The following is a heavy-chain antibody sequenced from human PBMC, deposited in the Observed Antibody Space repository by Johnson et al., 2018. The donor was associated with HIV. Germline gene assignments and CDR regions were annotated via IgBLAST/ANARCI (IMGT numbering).Heavy chain of an antibody. CDR2: IYSGGST. J-gene: IGHJ3*02. Sequence: EVQLVESGGGLVQPGGSLRLSCAASGFTVSNKYMTWVRQSPWKGLEWVSVIYSGGSTYYADSVKGRFTISRDNSKNTVYLQMHSMRAEDTAVYYCARGGLTYYYDSSGYPDAFDIWGQGTMVTVSS. CDR3: ARGGLTYYYDSSGYPDAFDI. D-gene: IGHD3-22*01. V-gene: IGHV3-66*01. CDR1: GFTVSNKY.